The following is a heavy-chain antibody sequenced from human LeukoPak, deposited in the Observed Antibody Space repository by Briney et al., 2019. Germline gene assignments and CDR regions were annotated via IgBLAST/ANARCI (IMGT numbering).Heavy chain of an antibody. Sequence: SVKVSCKASGCTFSSYTISWVRQAPGQGLEWMGRIIPILGIANYAQKFQGRVTMTADKSTSTAYMELSSLRSEDTGVYYSARSGGSCSGGSCYRYRYFDLWGRGTLVTVSS. J-gene: IGHJ2*01. D-gene: IGHD2-15*01. CDR2: IIPILGIA. V-gene: IGHV1-69*02. CDR3: ARSGGSCSGGSCYRYRYFDL. CDR1: GCTFSSYT.